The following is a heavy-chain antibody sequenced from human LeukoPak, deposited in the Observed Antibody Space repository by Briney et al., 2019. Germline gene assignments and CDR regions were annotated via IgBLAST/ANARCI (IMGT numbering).Heavy chain of an antibody. CDR3: AGRHVQDKAPYYYYYYMDV. V-gene: IGHV1-18*01. D-gene: IGHD1-1*01. J-gene: IGHJ6*03. CDR2: ISAYNGNT. CDR1: GYTFTSYG. Sequence: GASVKVSCKASGYTFTSYGISWVRQAPGQGLEWMGWISAYNGNTNYAQKLQGRVTMTTDTSTSTAYMELSSLRSEDTAVYYCAGRHVQDKAPYYYYYYMDVWGKGTTVTVSS.